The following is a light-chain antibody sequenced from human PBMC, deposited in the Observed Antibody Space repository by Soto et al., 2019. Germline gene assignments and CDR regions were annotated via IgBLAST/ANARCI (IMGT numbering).Light chain of an antibody. CDR1: QSISSW. CDR2: DAS. J-gene: IGKJ3*01. Sequence: DIQMTQSPSTLSASVGDRVTITCRASQSISSWLAWYQQKPGKAPKLLIYDASSLESGVPSRSSGSGSGTEFTLTISSLQPEDFATYFCQQLNSFPPLFTFGPGTKVDIK. CDR3: QQLNSFPPLFT. V-gene: IGKV1-5*01.